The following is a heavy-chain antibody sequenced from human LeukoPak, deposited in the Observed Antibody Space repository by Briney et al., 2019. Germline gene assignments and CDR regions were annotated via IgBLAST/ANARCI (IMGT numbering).Heavy chain of an antibody. CDR3: AREGYDSSYY. J-gene: IGHJ4*02. CDR1: GGSISSGDYY. CDR2: IYYSGST. V-gene: IGHV4-31*03. D-gene: IGHD3-22*01. Sequence: SQTLSLTCTVSGGSISSGDYYWSWIRQHPGKGLEWIGNIYYSGSTYYKPSLKSRVTISVDTSKCQFSLKLSSVTAAETAVYYCAREGYDSSYYWGQGTLDTVSS.